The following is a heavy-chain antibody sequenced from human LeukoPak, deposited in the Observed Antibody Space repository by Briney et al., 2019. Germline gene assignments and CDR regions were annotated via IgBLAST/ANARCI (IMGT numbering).Heavy chain of an antibody. CDR3: ASGNYYDSSGIAD. D-gene: IGHD3-22*01. Sequence: GGSLRLSRAASGFTFSSYDMSWVRQAPGKGLEWVSGISGSGGSTYYADSVKGRFTISRDNSKNTLHLQMNSLRAEDTAVYYCASGNYYDSSGIADWGQGTLVTVSS. CDR2: ISGSGGST. V-gene: IGHV3-23*01. J-gene: IGHJ4*02. CDR1: GFTFSSYD.